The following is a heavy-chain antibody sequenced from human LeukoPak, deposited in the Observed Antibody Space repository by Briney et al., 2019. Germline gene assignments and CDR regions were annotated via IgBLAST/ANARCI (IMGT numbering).Heavy chain of an antibody. CDR3: ARGLGSRPDY. CDR2: INHSGST. D-gene: IGHD3-16*01. CDR1: GFTFSSYA. J-gene: IGHJ4*02. V-gene: IGHV4-34*01. Sequence: GSLRLSCAASGFTFSSYAMSWIRQPPGKGLEWIGEINHSGSTNYNPSLKSRVTISVDTSKNQFSLKLSSVTAADTAVYYCARGLGSRPDYWGQGTLVTVSS.